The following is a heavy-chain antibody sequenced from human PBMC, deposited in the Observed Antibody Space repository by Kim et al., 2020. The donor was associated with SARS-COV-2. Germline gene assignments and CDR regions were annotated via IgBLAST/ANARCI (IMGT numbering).Heavy chain of an antibody. J-gene: IGHJ6*02. CDR1: GGSISSSSYY. Sequence: SETLSLTCTVSGGSISSSSYYWGWIRQPPGKGLEWIGSIYYSGSTYYNPSLKSRVTISVDTSKNQFSLKLSSVTAADTAVYYCARQTLGVPVGGYYYYGMDVWGQGTTVTVSS. D-gene: IGHD2-15*01. V-gene: IGHV4-39*01. CDR2: IYYSGST. CDR3: ARQTLGVPVGGYYYYGMDV.